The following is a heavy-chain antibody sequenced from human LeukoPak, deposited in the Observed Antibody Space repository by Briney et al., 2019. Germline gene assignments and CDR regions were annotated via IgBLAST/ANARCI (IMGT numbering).Heavy chain of an antibody. CDR1: GFTFSDYY. D-gene: IGHD6-13*01. V-gene: IGHV3-11*01. Sequence: GGSLRLSCAASGFTFSDYYVGWIRQAPGKGLEWVSYISSSGSTIYYADSVKGRFTISRDNAKNSLYLQMNSLRAEDTAVYYCARCDVMVAAAGPSYYYYYMDVWGKGTTVTVSS. CDR3: ARCDVMVAAAGPSYYYYYMDV. J-gene: IGHJ6*03. CDR2: ISSSGSTI.